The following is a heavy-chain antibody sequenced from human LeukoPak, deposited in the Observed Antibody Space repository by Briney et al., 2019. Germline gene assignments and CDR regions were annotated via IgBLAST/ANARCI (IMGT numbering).Heavy chain of an antibody. Sequence: PGGSLRLSCAASGFTFSSYGMHWVRQAPGKGLEWVAFIRYDGSNKYYADSVKGRFTISRDNSKNTLYLQMNSLRAEDTAVYYCAKDQDRAYCGGDCSSYSDYWGQGTLVTVSS. V-gene: IGHV3-30*02. CDR3: AKDQDRAYCGGDCSSYSDY. CDR1: GFTFSSYG. J-gene: IGHJ4*02. CDR2: IRYDGSNK. D-gene: IGHD2-21*02.